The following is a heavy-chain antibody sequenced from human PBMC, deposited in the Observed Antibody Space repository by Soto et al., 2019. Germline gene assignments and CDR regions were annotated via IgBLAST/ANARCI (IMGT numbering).Heavy chain of an antibody. D-gene: IGHD3-22*01. Sequence: SVKVSCKASGGTFSSYAISWVRQAPGQGLEWMGGIIPIFGTANYAQKFQGRVTITADESTSTAYMELSSLRSEDTAVYYCARDPHTYYDSSGYPLLGAFDIWGQGTMVTVSS. J-gene: IGHJ3*02. CDR3: ARDPHTYYDSSGYPLLGAFDI. V-gene: IGHV1-69*13. CDR1: GGTFSSYA. CDR2: IIPIFGTA.